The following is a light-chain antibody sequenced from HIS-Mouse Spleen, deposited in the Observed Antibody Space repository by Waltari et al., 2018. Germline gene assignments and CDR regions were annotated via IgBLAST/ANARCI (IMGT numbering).Light chain of an antibody. CDR1: ALPKKY. Sequence: SYELTQPPSVSVSPGQTARNTCSGDALPKKYPYWYQQKSGQAPVLVIYEDSKQPSGIPERFSGSSSGTMATLTISGAQVEDEADYYCYSTDSSGNHVVFGGGTKLTVL. CDR2: EDS. J-gene: IGLJ2*01. CDR3: YSTDSSGNHVV. V-gene: IGLV3-10*01.